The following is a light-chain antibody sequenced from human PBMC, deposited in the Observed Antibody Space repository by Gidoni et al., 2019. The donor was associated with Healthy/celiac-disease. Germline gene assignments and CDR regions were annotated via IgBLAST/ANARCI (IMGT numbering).Light chain of an antibody. J-gene: IGLJ3*02. V-gene: IGLV2-14*01. CDR2: EVS. CDR3: SSYTSSSSWV. CDR1: SSDVGGYNY. Sequence: QSALTHPASVSGPPGQSLTISCTGTSSDVGGYNYVSWYQQHPGKAPKLMIYEVSNRPSGVSNRFSGSKSGNTASLTISGLQAEDEADYYCSSYTSSSSWVFGGGTKLT.